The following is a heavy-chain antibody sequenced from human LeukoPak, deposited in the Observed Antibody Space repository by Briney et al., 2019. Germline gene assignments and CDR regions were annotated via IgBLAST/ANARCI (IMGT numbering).Heavy chain of an antibody. CDR1: GFTFSSYA. Sequence: GGSLRLSCAASGFTFSSYAMHWVRQAPGKGLEWVAVISYDGSNKYYADSVKGRFTISRDNSKNTLYLQMNSLRAEDTAVYYCARGSYYDSSGLRANFDYWGQGTLVTVSS. CDR3: ARGSYYDSSGLRANFDY. D-gene: IGHD3-22*01. J-gene: IGHJ4*02. V-gene: IGHV3-30-3*01. CDR2: ISYDGSNK.